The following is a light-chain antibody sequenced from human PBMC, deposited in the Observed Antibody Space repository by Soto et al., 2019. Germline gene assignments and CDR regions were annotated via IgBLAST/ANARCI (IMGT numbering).Light chain of an antibody. J-gene: IGLJ1*01. CDR3: TSYAGTYSFFYV. V-gene: IGLV2-8*01. CDR1: SSDVGAYNY. Sequence: QCVLTQPPSASGSPGQRVTISCTGTSSDVGAYNYVSWYQQLPGKAPKLIIYEVSKRPSGVPDRFSGSKSGNTASLTVSGLQAEDEADYYCTSYAGTYSFFYVFGTGTKVTVL. CDR2: EVS.